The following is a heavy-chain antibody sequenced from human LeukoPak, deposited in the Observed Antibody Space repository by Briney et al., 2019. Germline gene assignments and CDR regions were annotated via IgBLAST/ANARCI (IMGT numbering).Heavy chain of an antibody. D-gene: IGHD3-10*01. V-gene: IGHV4-59*01. J-gene: IGHJ6*03. CDR2: IYHSGST. Sequence: SETLSLTCTVSGGSISSYYWSWFRQPPGKGLEWIGYIYHSGSTNYNPSLKSRVTISVDTSKNQFSLKLSSVIAADTAVYYCARVVGSGSYYSWEYYYYYMDVWGKGNTVTVSS. CDR3: ARVVGSGSYYSWEYYYYYMDV. CDR1: GGSISSYY.